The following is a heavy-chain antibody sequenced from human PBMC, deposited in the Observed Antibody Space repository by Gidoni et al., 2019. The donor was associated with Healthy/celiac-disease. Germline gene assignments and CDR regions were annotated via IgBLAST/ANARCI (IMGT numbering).Heavy chain of an antibody. D-gene: IGHD6-6*01. CDR3: ARDHGSSSFDY. CDR2: IWYDGSNK. V-gene: IGHV3-33*01. CDR1: GFTFSSYG. Sequence: QVQLVESGGGVVQPGRSLRLSCAASGFTFSSYGMHWVRRAPGKGLEWVAVIWYDGSNKYYADSVKGRFTISRDNSKNTLYLQMNSLRAEDTAVYYCARDHGSSSFDYWGQGTLVTVSS. J-gene: IGHJ4*02.